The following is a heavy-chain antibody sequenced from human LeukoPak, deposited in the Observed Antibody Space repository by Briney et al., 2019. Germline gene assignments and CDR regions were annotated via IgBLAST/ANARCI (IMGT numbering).Heavy chain of an antibody. CDR2: ISSDGTGT. J-gene: IGHJ4*02. CDR1: RFTFSNYW. D-gene: IGHD6-6*01. Sequence: PGGSLRLSCAASRFTFSNYWMHWVRQAPGKGLVWVSLISSDGTGTTYADSVKGRFTISRDNAKNSLYLQMNSLRVEDTAVYYCARAAAPPRYPDYWGQGTLVTVSS. CDR3: ARAAAPPRYPDY. V-gene: IGHV3-74*01.